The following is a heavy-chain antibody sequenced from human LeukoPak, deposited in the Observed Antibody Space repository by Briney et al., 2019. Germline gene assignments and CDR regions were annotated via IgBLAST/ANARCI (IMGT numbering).Heavy chain of an antibody. D-gene: IGHD1-26*01. CDR1: GFTFSSYA. V-gene: IGHV3-64*01. CDR3: ARGRGSWPRCFFDY. Sequence: GGSLRLSCAASGFTFSSYAMHWVRQAPGKGLEYVSAISSNGGSTYYANSVKGRFTISRDNSKNALYLQMGSLRAEDMAVYYCARGRGSWPRCFFDYWGQGTLVTVSS. CDR2: ISSNGGST. J-gene: IGHJ4*02.